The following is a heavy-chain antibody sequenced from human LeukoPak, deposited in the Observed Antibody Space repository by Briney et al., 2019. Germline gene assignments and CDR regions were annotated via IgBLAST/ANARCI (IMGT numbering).Heavy chain of an antibody. CDR3: ARALGYCSGGSCHDWFDP. J-gene: IGHJ5*02. D-gene: IGHD2-15*01. V-gene: IGHV1-3*01. Sequence: ASVKVSCKASGYTFTSYAMHWARQAPGQRLEWMAWINAGNGNTKYSQKFQGRVTITRDASASTAYMELSSLRSEDTAVYYCARALGYCSGGSCHDWFDPWGQGTLVTVSS. CDR1: GYTFTSYA. CDR2: INAGNGNT.